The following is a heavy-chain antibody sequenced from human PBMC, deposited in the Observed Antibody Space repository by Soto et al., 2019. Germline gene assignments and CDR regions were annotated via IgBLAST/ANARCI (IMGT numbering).Heavy chain of an antibody. V-gene: IGHV1-18*01. CDR2: ISAYNGNT. CDR3: VRDSNYYDSSGPRTDY. Sequence: GASVKVSCKASGYTFTSYGISWVRQAPGQGLEWMGWISAYNGNTNYAQKLQGRVTMTTDTSTSTAYMELRSLRSDDTAVYYCVRDSNYYDSSGPRTDYWGQGTLVTVSS. J-gene: IGHJ4*02. D-gene: IGHD3-22*01. CDR1: GYTFTSYG.